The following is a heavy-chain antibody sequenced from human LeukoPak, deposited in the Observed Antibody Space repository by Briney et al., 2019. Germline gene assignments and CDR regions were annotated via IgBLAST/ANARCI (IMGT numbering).Heavy chain of an antibody. Sequence: GESLQISCKGSGYSFTSYWIGWVRQMPGKGLEWMGIIYPGDSDTRYSPSFQGQVTISADKSISTAYLQWSSLKASDIAMYYCARRSPIAVSGFDYWGQGTLVTVSS. D-gene: IGHD6-19*01. CDR2: IYPGDSDT. J-gene: IGHJ4*02. CDR3: ARRSPIAVSGFDY. V-gene: IGHV5-51*01. CDR1: GYSFTSYW.